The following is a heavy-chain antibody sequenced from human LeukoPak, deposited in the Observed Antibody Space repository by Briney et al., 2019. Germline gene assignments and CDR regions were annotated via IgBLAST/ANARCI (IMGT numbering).Heavy chain of an antibody. Sequence: SVKVPCKASGGTFSSYAISWVRQAPGQGLEWMGGIIPIFGTANYAQKFQGRVTITADESTSTAYMELSSLRSEDTAVYYCARGEGRVGAFDIWGQGTMVTVSS. CDR1: GGTFSSYA. CDR2: IIPIFGTA. D-gene: IGHD3-10*01. J-gene: IGHJ3*02. CDR3: ARGEGRVGAFDI. V-gene: IGHV1-69*13.